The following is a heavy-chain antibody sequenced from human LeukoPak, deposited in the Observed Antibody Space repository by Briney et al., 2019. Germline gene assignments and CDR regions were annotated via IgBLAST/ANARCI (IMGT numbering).Heavy chain of an antibody. CDR2: INWNGGST. D-gene: IGHD6-19*01. CDR1: GFTFDDYG. V-gene: IGHV3-20*01. J-gene: IGHJ4*02. Sequence: GGSLRLSCAASGFTFDDYGMSWVRQAPGKGLEWVSGINWNGGSTGYADSVKGRFTISRDNAKNSLYLQMNSLRAEDTALYHCARDRSSGNPPVAGISDYWGQGTLVTVSS. CDR3: ARDRSSGNPPVAGISDY.